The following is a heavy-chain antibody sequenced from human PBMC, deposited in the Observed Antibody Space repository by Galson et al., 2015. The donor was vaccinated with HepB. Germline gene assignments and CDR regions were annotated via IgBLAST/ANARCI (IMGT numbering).Heavy chain of an antibody. CDR2: ISPYSRDT. CDR3: ARGLGGGKAY. D-gene: IGHD3/OR15-3a*01. J-gene: IGHJ4*02. V-gene: IGHV1-18*01. Sequence: SVKVSCKASGYAFFTYSITWVRQAPGQGLEWMGWISPYSRDTNYARKFQGRVTMTTDTFTNTAYMELRSLRSEDTAVYYCARGLGGGKAYWGQGTLVTVSS. CDR1: GYAFFTYS.